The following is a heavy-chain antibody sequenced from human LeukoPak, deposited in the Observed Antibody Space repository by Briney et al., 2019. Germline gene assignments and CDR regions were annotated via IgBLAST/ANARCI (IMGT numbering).Heavy chain of an antibody. CDR2: ISYSGST. Sequence: SETLSLTCTVSGGSISSYYWSWIRQPPGKGLEWIGYISYSGSTNYNPSLKSRVTISLDTSKNQFSLRLSSVTAADTAVYYCARETRLHSGSYSNDAFDIWGQGTMVTVSS. V-gene: IGHV4-59*01. CDR1: GGSISSYY. J-gene: IGHJ3*02. CDR3: ARETRLHSGSYSNDAFDI. D-gene: IGHD1-26*01.